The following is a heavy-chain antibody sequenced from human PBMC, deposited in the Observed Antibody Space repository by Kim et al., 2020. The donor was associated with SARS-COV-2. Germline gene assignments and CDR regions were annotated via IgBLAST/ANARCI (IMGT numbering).Heavy chain of an antibody. V-gene: IGHV4-59*11. CDR3: ARDRWFGESHYFDF. CDR1: GGSISGLY. J-gene: IGHJ4*02. CDR2: IFYRGTT. D-gene: IGHD3-10*01. Sequence: SETLSLTCTVSGGSISGLYWSWIRQSSGKGLERIGHIFYRGTTNYNPPLKSRVTISVDTSKNQFSLSLSSVTAADTAFYYCARDRWFGESHYFDFWGQGT.